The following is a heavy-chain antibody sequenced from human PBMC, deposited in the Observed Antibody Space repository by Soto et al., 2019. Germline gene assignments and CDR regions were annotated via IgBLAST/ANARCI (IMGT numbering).Heavy chain of an antibody. V-gene: IGHV3-33*01. J-gene: IGHJ4*02. CDR3: ARAPEGSGWFSVY. CDR2: IWYDGSNK. CDR1: GFTFSSYG. Sequence: QVPLVESGGGVVQPRRSLRLSCAASGFTFSSYGMHWVRQAPGKGLEGVAVIWYDGSNKYYADSVKGRFTISRDNSKNTLYLQMNSLRAEDTAVYYCARAPEGSGWFSVYWGQGSLVTVSS. D-gene: IGHD6-19*01.